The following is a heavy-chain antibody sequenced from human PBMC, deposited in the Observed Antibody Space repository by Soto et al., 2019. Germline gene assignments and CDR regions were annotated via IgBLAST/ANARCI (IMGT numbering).Heavy chain of an antibody. J-gene: IGHJ6*03. CDR3: ARETDPDYDFWSGYRRYYYYYMDV. CDR1: GFTFSSYS. CDR2: ISSSSSYI. V-gene: IGHV3-21*01. Sequence: GGSLRLSCAASGFTFSSYSMNWVRQAPGKGLEWVSSISSSSSYIYYADSVKGRFTISRDNAKNSLYLQMNSLRAEDTAVYYCARETDPDYDFWSGYRRYYYYYMDVWGKGTTVTVSS. D-gene: IGHD3-3*01.